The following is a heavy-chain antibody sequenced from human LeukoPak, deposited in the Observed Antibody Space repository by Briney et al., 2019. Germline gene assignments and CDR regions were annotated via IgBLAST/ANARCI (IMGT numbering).Heavy chain of an antibody. J-gene: IGHJ4*02. CDR2: INSDGSST. CDR3: AKDQLAGYSGYDSKDY. Sequence: GGSLRLSCAASGFTFSSYWMHWVRQAPGKGLVWVSRINSDGSSTSYADSVKGRFTISRDNSKNTLYLQMNSLRAEDTAVYYCAKDQLAGYSGYDSKDYWGQGTLVTVSS. V-gene: IGHV3-74*01. D-gene: IGHD5-12*01. CDR1: GFTFSSYW.